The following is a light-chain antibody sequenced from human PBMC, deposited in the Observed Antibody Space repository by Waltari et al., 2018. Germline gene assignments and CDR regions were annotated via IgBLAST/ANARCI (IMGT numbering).Light chain of an antibody. J-gene: IGKJ1*01. CDR3: QQFNTWWT. Sequence: EIVLTQSPATLSVSPGERATLFCRASHSIRNNLAWYQQKPGQAPRLLIYVSSTRATGIPARFSGSGSGTEFTLTISSLQSEDFAVYYRQQFNTWWTFGQGTKVEFK. CDR2: VSS. CDR1: HSIRNN. V-gene: IGKV3-15*01.